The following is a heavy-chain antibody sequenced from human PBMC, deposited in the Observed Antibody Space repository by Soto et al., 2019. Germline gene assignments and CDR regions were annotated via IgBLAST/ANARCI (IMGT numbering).Heavy chain of an antibody. CDR1: GFTFSSYA. J-gene: IGHJ4*02. CDR2: ISGSGGST. V-gene: IGHV3-23*01. Sequence: PGGSLRLSCAASGFTFSSYAMSWVRQAPGKGLEWVSAISGSGGSTYYADSVKGRFTISGDNSKNTLYLQMNSLRAEDTAVYYCAKRSRSPSYYFDYWGQGTLVTVSS. D-gene: IGHD6-6*01. CDR3: AKRSRSPSYYFDY.